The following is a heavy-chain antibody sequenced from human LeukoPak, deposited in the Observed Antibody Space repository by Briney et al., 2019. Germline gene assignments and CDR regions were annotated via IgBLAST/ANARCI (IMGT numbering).Heavy chain of an antibody. CDR3: ARHHGANYYYYDMDV. CDR1: GFTFSSYA. CDR2: ISGSGGST. V-gene: IGHV3-23*01. D-gene: IGHD4-17*01. J-gene: IGHJ6*02. Sequence: PGGSLRLSCAASGFTFSSYAMSWVRQAPGKGLEWVSVISGSGGSTSYADSVKGRFTISRDNSKNTLYLQMNSLRAEDTAVYYCARHHGANYYYYDMDVWGQGTTVTVSS.